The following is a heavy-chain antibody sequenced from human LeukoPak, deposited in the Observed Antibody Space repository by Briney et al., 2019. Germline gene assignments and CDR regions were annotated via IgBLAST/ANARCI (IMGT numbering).Heavy chain of an antibody. V-gene: IGHV3-30*02. Sequence: GGSLRLSCAASGFTFSSYGMHWVRQAPGKGLEWVAFIRYDGSNKYYADSVKGRFTISRDNSKNTLYLQMNSLRAEDTAVYCCAKGTATIFDYWGQGTLVTVSS. D-gene: IGHD1-26*01. CDR2: IRYDGSNK. CDR1: GFTFSSYG. J-gene: IGHJ4*02. CDR3: AKGTATIFDY.